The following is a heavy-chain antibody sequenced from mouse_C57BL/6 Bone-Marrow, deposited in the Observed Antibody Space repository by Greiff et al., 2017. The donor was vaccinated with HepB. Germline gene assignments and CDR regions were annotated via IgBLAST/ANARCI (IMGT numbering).Heavy chain of an antibody. J-gene: IGHJ4*01. CDR3: ARSLRAMDY. V-gene: IGHV1-59*01. CDR1: GYTFTSYW. Sequence: VQLQQPGAELVRPGTSVKLSCKASGYTFTSYWMHWVKQRPGQGLEWIGVIDPSDSYTNYNQKFKGKATLTVDTSSSTAYMQLSSLTSEDSAVYYCARSLRAMDYWGQGTSVTVSS. D-gene: IGHD1-1*01. CDR2: IDPSDSYT.